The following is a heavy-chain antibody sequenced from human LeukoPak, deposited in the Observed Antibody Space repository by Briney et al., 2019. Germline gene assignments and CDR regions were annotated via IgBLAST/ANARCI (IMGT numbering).Heavy chain of an antibody. CDR2: INHSGST. CDR1: GGSFSGYY. Sequence: PSETLSLTCAVYGGSFSGYYWSWIRQPPGKGLEWIGEINHSGSTNCNPSLKSRVTISVDTSKNQFSLKLSSVTAADTAVYYCARGKKQGYCSSTSCYSAYYYYMDVWGKGTTVTVSS. CDR3: ARGKKQGYCSSTSCYSAYYYYMDV. V-gene: IGHV4-34*01. D-gene: IGHD2-2*02. J-gene: IGHJ6*03.